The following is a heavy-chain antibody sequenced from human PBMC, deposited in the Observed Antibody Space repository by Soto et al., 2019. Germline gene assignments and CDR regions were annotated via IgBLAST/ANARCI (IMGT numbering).Heavy chain of an antibody. J-gene: IGHJ4*02. V-gene: IGHV4-31*03. CDR2: IYYSGST. D-gene: IGHD2-21*01. Sequence: SETLSLTCTVSGGSISSGGYYWSWIRQHPGKGLEWIGYIYYSGSTYYNPSLKSRVTISVDTSKNQFSLKLSSVTAADTAVYYCARDSGRDGYNLIDYRGQGTLVTVSS. CDR1: GGSISSGGYY. CDR3: ARDSGRDGYNLIDY.